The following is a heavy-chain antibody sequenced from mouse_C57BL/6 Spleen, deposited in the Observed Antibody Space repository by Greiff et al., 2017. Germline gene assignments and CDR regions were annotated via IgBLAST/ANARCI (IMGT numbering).Heavy chain of an antibody. CDR3: ANDYDGSSSFAY. CDR2: LDPANGNT. CDR1: GFNIKNTY. V-gene: IGHV14-3*01. J-gene: IGHJ3*01. D-gene: IGHD1-1*01. Sequence: VHVKQSVAELVRPGASVKLSCTASGFNIKNTYMHWVKRRPEQGLEWIGRLDPANGNTKYAPKFQGKATITADPSSNTAYLQLSSLTSEDTAIYYCANDYDGSSSFAYWGQGTLVTVSA.